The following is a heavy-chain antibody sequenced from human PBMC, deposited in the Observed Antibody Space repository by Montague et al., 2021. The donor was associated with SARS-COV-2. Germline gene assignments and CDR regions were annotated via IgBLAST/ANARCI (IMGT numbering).Heavy chain of an antibody. CDR2: TYYRSKWYY. Sequence: CAISGDSVSSNSAAWNWIRQSPSRGLEWLGRTYYRSKWYYEYAVALKSRITINPDTSKNQFSLQVKSMTPEATAVDYCALAVAGRGGYDYWGQGTLVTVSS. CDR1: GDSVSSNSAA. D-gene: IGHD6-19*01. J-gene: IGHJ4*02. V-gene: IGHV6-1*01. CDR3: ALAVAGRGGYDY.